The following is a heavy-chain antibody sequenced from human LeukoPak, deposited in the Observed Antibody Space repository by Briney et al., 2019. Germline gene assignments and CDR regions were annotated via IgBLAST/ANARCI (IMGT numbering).Heavy chain of an antibody. Sequence: SETLSLTCTVSGGSISSYYWSWIRQPPEKGLEWIGYINYSGNTNYNPSLKSRVTISVDTSKNQFSLKLSSVTAADTAVYYCASFSWGSGSYNQEAIWSWFDPWGQRTLVTVSS. CDR3: ASFSWGSGSYNQEAIWSWFDP. J-gene: IGHJ5*02. CDR1: GGSISSYY. CDR2: INYSGNT. V-gene: IGHV4-59*08. D-gene: IGHD3-10*01.